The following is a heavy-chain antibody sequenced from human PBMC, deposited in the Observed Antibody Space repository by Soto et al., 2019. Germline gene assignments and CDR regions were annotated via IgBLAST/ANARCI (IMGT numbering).Heavy chain of an antibody. V-gene: IGHV4-30-4*01. CDR2: IYYSGST. D-gene: IGHD2-2*01. Sequence: SETLSLTCTVSGGSISSGDYYWSWIRQPPGKGLEWIGYIYYSGSTYYNPSLKSRVTISVDTSKNQFSLKLSSVTAADTAVYYCARVIVVVPAAMGLNWFDPWGQGTLVTVSS. CDR3: ARVIVVVPAAMGLNWFDP. J-gene: IGHJ5*02. CDR1: GGSISSGDYY.